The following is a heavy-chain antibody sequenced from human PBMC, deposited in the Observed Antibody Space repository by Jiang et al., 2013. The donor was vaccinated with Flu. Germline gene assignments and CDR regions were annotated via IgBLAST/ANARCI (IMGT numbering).Heavy chain of an antibody. V-gene: IGHV4-31*03. Sequence: GPGLVKPSQTLSLTCTVSGASISDGGYFWGWIRQHPGEGLEWIGHIYYSGSTYYNPSLKSRVTISVDTSKNHFSLRLSSVTAADTAVYYCARDRHDYGVDPFDIWGQGTLVTVSS. CDR3: ARDRHDYGVDPFDI. D-gene: IGHD4-17*01. J-gene: IGHJ4*02. CDR2: IYYSGST. CDR1: GASISDGGYF.